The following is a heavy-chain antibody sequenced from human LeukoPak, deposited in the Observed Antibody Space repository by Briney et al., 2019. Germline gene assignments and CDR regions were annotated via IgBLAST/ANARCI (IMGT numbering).Heavy chain of an antibody. J-gene: IGHJ4*02. V-gene: IGHV1-18*01. Sequence: ASVKVSCKASGYTFTSYGISWVRQAPGQGLECMGWISAYNGNTNYAQKLQGRVTMTTDTSTSTAYLELRSLRSDDTAVYYCARGPLVAVAGTLFDYWGQGTLVTVSS. D-gene: IGHD6-19*01. CDR3: ARGPLVAVAGTLFDY. CDR1: GYTFTSYG. CDR2: ISAYNGNT.